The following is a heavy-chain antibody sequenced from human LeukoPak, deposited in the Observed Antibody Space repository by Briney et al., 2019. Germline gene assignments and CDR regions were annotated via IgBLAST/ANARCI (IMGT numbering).Heavy chain of an antibody. CDR3: ASRRLYGSGNKGAFDI. V-gene: IGHV1-69*06. D-gene: IGHD3-10*01. Sequence: SVKVSWKASGYTFTSYDINWVRQAPGQGLEWMGGIIPIFGTANYAQKFQGRVTITADKSTSTAYMELSSLRSEDTAVYYCASRRLYGSGNKGAFDIWGQGTMVTVSS. CDR1: GYTFTSYD. J-gene: IGHJ3*02. CDR2: IIPIFGTA.